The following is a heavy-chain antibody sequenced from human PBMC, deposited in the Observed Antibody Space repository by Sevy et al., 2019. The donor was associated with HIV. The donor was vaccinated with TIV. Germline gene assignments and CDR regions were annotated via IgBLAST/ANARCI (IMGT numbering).Heavy chain of an antibody. V-gene: IGHV3-23*01. D-gene: IGHD3-10*01. J-gene: IGHJ4*02. CDR2: LSTGGGNT. CDR3: ARSGDTTYPRIRYFDY. Sequence: GGSLRLSCVASQFTFSNYAMNWVRQSPGKGLEWVSSLSTGGGNTYYADSVKGRFTISRDNSKNTLYLQMDSLGAEDTAVYYCARSGDTTYPRIRYFDYWGQGALVTVSS. CDR1: QFTFSNYA.